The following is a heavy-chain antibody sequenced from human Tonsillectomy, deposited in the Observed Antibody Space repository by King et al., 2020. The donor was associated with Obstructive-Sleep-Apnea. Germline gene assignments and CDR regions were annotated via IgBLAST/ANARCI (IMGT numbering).Heavy chain of an antibody. CDR3: ARDADSSGSLYYYFDY. CDR1: GFTFSSYA. V-gene: IGHV3-30-3*01. Sequence: HVQLVESGGGVVQPGRSLRLSCAASGFTFSSYAMHWVRQAPGKGLEWVAVISYDGSNKFYADSVKGRFTISRDNSKNTLYLQMNSLRAEDTAVYYCARDADSSGSLYYYFDYWGQGTLVTVSS. D-gene: IGHD3-22*01. J-gene: IGHJ4*02. CDR2: ISYDGSNK.